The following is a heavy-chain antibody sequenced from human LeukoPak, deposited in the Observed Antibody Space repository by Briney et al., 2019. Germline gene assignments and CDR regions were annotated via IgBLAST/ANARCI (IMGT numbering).Heavy chain of an antibody. CDR3: ARSRVTVTISGAFDY. CDR1: GYTFTSYY. Sequence: ASVKVSCKSSGYTFTSYYMHWVRQAPGQGLEWMGIINPSGGSTSYAQKFQGRVTMTRDMSTSTVYMELSSLRSEDTAVYYCARSRVTVTISGAFDYWGQGTLVTVSS. V-gene: IGHV1-46*01. CDR2: INPSGGST. D-gene: IGHD4-17*01. J-gene: IGHJ4*02.